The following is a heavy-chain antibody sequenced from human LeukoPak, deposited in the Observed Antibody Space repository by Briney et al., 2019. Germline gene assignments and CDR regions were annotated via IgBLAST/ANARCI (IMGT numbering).Heavy chain of an antibody. Sequence: RPGGSLRLSCAASGFTFSSYAMSWVRQAPGKGLEWVSAISGSGGSTYYADSVKGRFTISRDNSKNTLYLQMNSLRAEDTAVYYCAKGTYYDFWSGYYEEGSGNYYYYYGMDVWGQGTTVTVSS. CDR2: ISGSGGST. D-gene: IGHD3-3*01. CDR3: AKGTYYDFWSGYYEEGSGNYYYYYGMDV. V-gene: IGHV3-23*01. CDR1: GFTFSSYA. J-gene: IGHJ6*02.